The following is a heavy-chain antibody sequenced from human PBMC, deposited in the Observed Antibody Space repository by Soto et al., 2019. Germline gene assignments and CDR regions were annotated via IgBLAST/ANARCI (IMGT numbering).Heavy chain of an antibody. CDR1: GESISSSSYY. CDR2: IYYSGRT. CDR3: ARQRTTVVTQAYFDH. J-gene: IGHJ4*02. D-gene: IGHD2-21*02. Sequence: SETLSLTCIVSGESISSSSYYWGWIRQPPGKGLEWIGSIYYSGRTYYNPSFKSRVTISIDTSKNQFSLKLSSVTATDTAVHYCARQRTTVVTQAYFDHWGEGALVTVSS. V-gene: IGHV4-39*01.